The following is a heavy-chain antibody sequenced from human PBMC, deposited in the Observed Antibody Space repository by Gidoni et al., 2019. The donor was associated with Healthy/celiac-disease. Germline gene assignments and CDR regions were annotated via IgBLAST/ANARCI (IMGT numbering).Heavy chain of an antibody. Sequence: QLQLQESGSGLVKPSQTLSLTCAVSGGSISSGGYSWSWIRQPPGKGLEWIGYTYHSGSTYYNPSLKSRVTISVDRSKNQFSLKLSSVTAADTAVYYCARGEYYYDSSGYYGPGFGAFDIWGQGTMVTVSS. CDR2: TYHSGST. CDR1: GGSISSGGYS. V-gene: IGHV4-30-2*01. D-gene: IGHD3-22*01. J-gene: IGHJ3*02. CDR3: ARGEYYYDSSGYYGPGFGAFDI.